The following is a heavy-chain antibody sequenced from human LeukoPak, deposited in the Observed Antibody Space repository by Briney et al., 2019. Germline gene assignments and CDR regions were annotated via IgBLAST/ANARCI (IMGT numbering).Heavy chain of an antibody. D-gene: IGHD5-12*01. CDR3: ARDQGVATMRVMDV. J-gene: IGHJ6*03. CDR1: GFTFSSYS. CDR2: ISSSSSTI. V-gene: IGHV3-48*01. Sequence: HPGGSLRLSCAASGFTFSSYSMNWVRQAPGKGLEWVSYISSSSSTIYYADSVKGRFTISRDNAKNSLYLQMNSLRAEDTAVYYCARDQGVATMRVMDVWGKGTTVTISS.